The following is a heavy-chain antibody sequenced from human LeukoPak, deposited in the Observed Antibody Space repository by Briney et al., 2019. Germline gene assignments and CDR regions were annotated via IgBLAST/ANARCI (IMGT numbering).Heavy chain of an antibody. CDR3: ARVGASGGYLSDY. CDR1: GFTFSSYE. D-gene: IGHD2-15*01. Sequence: GGSLRLSCAASGFTFSSYEMNWVRQAPGKGLEWVAYISRTGSTKCYADSMKGRFTISRENAKNSLYLKMNRLRAEDTAVYYCARVGASGGYLSDYWGQGILVTVSS. V-gene: IGHV3-48*03. J-gene: IGHJ4*02. CDR2: ISRTGSTK.